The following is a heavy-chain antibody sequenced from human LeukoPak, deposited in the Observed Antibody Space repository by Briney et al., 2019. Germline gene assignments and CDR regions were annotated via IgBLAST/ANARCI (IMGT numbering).Heavy chain of an antibody. J-gene: IGHJ4*02. CDR1: GFTFSSYG. D-gene: IGHD2-15*01. CDR2: ISGSGGST. V-gene: IGHV3-23*01. Sequence: GGSLRLSCAASGFTFSSYGMSWVRQAPGKGLEWVSAISGSGGSTYYADSVKGRSTMSRDNSKNTVYLQMNSLRVDDTAVYYCARRDIVVVVSASDYWGQGTLVTVSS. CDR3: ARRDIVVVVSASDY.